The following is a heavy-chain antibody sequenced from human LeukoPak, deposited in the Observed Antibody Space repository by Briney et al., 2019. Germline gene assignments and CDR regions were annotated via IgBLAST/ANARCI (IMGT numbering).Heavy chain of an antibody. CDR1: GDSISSSTYH. D-gene: IGHD2-2*01. V-gene: IGHV4-39*01. CDR2: ISYSGST. Sequence: PSETLSLTCTVSGDSISSSTYHWGWVRQPPGKGLEWIGSISYSGSTYYNPSLKSRVTVSVDTSKNQFSLKLSSVTAADRAAYYCARGYCSTTTCSGVGYMDVWGKGTTVTVSS. CDR3: ARGYCSTTTCSGVGYMDV. J-gene: IGHJ6*03.